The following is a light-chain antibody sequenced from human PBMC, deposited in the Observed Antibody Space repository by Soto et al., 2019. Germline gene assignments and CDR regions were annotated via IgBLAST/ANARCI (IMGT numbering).Light chain of an antibody. CDR1: QSVSSSF. J-gene: IGKJ1*01. CDR2: GAS. CDR3: QQYGTSPWT. Sequence: EIVLTQSPGTLSSSPGERATLSCRASQSVSSSFLGWYQQKPGQAPRLLIYGASSRATGIPDRFSGSGSGTDFTLTISRLESEDFAVYYCQQYGTSPWTFGQGTKVDIK. V-gene: IGKV3-20*01.